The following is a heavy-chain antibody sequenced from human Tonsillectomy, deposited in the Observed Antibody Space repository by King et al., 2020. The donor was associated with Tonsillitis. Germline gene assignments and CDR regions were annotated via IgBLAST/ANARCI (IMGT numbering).Heavy chain of an antibody. J-gene: IGHJ4*02. V-gene: IGHV3-7*04. CDR2: INQDGSEK. CDR1: GFTFNTFW. Sequence: VQLVESGGGLVQPGGSLRLSCAASGFTFNTFWMSWVRQAPGGGLERVANINQDGSEKYYVDSVKGRFTFSRDNAKNSLYLQMNSLRAEDTAVYYCARLSDYYGSGKYYNEGFDYWGQGTLVTVSS. CDR3: ARLSDYYGSGKYYNEGFDY. D-gene: IGHD3-10*01.